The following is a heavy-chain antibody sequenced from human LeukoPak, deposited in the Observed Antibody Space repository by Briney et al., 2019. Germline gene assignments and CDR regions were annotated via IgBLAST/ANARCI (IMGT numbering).Heavy chain of an antibody. CDR1: GFTFSSYA. CDR3: AKAYRVLRDFDWLVDY. D-gene: IGHD3-9*01. Sequence: PGGSLRLSCAASGFTFSSYAMSWVRQAPGKGLEWVSAISGSGGSTYYADSVKGRFTISRDNSKNTLYLQMNSLRAEDTAVYYCAKAYRVLRDFDWLVDYWGQGTLVTVSS. V-gene: IGHV3-23*01. J-gene: IGHJ4*02. CDR2: ISGSGGST.